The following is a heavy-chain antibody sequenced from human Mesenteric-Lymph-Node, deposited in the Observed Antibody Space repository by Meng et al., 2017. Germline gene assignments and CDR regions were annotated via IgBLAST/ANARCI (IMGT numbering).Heavy chain of an antibody. V-gene: IGHV3-13*01. CDR1: GFTFSSYD. CDR3: AKAPYAATRGIWYFDY. Sequence: GESLKISCAASGFTFSSYDMHWVRQATGKGLEWVSAIGTAGDTYYPGSVKGRFTISRDQSKNTLYLQMNSLRVEDTAVYYCAKAPYAATRGIWYFDYWGQGTLVTVSS. D-gene: IGHD1-26*01. J-gene: IGHJ4*02. CDR2: IGTAGDT.